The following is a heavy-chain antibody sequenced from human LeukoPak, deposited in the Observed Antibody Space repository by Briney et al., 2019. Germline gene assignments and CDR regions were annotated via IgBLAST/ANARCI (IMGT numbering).Heavy chain of an antibody. J-gene: IGHJ4*02. D-gene: IGHD1-26*01. CDR1: GFAFRRYA. CDR3: AKDTGMWGATTVNYFDY. V-gene: IGHV3-23*01. CDR2: ISVIGGST. Sequence: GSLRLSSAVSGFAFRRYAMSWVREAPGKGLKWFSAISVIGGSTYYADSVKGRFTISRDNSKNTLYLQMNSLRAEDTAVYYCAKDTGMWGATTVNYFDYWGQGTLVTVSS.